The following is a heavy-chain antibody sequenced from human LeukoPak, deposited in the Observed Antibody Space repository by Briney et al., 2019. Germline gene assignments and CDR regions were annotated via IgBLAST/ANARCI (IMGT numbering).Heavy chain of an antibody. Sequence: SETLSLTCAVYGGSFSDYYWSWIRQPPGKGLEWIGEINHSGSTNYNPSLKSRVTISVDTSKNQFSLKLSSVTAADTAVYYCARHAVRYFDLYYFDYWGQGTLVTVSS. D-gene: IGHD3-9*01. V-gene: IGHV4-34*01. CDR1: GGSFSDYY. CDR3: ARHAVRYFDLYYFDY. CDR2: INHSGST. J-gene: IGHJ4*02.